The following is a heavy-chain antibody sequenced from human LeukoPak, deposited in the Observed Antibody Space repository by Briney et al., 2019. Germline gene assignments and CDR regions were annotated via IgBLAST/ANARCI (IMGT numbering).Heavy chain of an antibody. Sequence: SETLSLTCTVSGGSISSSSYYWSWIRQPPGKGLEWIGYIYYSGSTYYNPSLKSRVTISVDTSKNQFSLKLSSVTAADTAVYYCARAGTSYGDYAYYFDYWGQGTLVTVSS. CDR3: ARAGTSYGDYAYYFDY. D-gene: IGHD4-17*01. CDR2: IYYSGST. J-gene: IGHJ4*02. CDR1: GGSISSSSYY. V-gene: IGHV4-30-4*01.